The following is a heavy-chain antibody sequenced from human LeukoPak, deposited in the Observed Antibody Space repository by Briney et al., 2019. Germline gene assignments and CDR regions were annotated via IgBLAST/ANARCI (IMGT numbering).Heavy chain of an antibody. V-gene: IGHV7-4-1*01. J-gene: IGHJ5*02. Sequence: GASVKVSCKASGYTFTSSAMNWVRQAPGQGLEWMGWINTNTGNPTYAQGFTGRFVFSLDTSVSTAYLQICSLKAEDTAVYYCARGKGPYSSSPHLNWFDPWGQGTLVTVSS. CDR1: GYTFTSSA. CDR2: INTNTGNP. D-gene: IGHD6-13*01. CDR3: ARGKGPYSSSPHLNWFDP.